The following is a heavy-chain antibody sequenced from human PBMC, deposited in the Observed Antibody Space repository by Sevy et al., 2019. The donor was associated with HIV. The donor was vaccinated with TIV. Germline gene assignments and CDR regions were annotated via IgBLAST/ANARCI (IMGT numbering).Heavy chain of an antibody. CDR3: ARDARKARYYFDY. J-gene: IGHJ4*02. CDR1: GFTFSSYS. V-gene: IGHV3-21*01. Sequence: GGSLRLSCAASGFTFSSYSMNWVRQAPGKGLEWVSSISSSSSYIYYVDSVKGRFTISGDNAKNSLSLQMNSLRAEDTAVYYCARDARKARYYFDYWGQGTLVTVSS. CDR2: ISSSSSYI.